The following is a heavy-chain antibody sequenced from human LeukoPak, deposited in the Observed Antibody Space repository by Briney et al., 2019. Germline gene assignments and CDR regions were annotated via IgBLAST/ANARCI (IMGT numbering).Heavy chain of an antibody. V-gene: IGHV3-23*01. CDR3: AKDLYCSSTSCSLFDY. D-gene: IGHD2-2*01. Sequence: GGSLRLSCAASGFTFSSYAMSWVRQAPGKGLEWVSAISGSGGSTYYADSVKGRFTISRDNSKNTLYLQMNSLRAEDTAVYYCAKDLYCSSTSCSLFDYWGQGTLVTVSS. CDR1: GFTFSSYA. CDR2: ISGSGGST. J-gene: IGHJ4*02.